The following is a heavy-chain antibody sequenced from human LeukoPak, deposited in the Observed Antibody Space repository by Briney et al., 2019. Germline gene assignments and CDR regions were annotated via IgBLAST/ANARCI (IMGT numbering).Heavy chain of an antibody. D-gene: IGHD1-26*01. V-gene: IGHV3-7*01. Sequence: GGSLRLSCAASEFAFSSYWMSWVRQAPGKGLEWVANIKQDGSEKYYVDSVKGRFTISRDNAKNSLYLQMNSLRAEDTAVYYCARDQSGPTDYWGQGTLVTVSS. CDR2: IKQDGSEK. J-gene: IGHJ4*02. CDR1: EFAFSSYW. CDR3: ARDQSGPTDY.